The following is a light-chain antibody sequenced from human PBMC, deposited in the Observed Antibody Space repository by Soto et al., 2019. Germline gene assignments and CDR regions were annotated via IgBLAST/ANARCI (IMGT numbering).Light chain of an antibody. Sequence: DIQMTQSPSTLSASVGDRVTITCRASQSISSWLAWYQQKPGKAPKLLIYDASSLKIGGPSRFSGSGSGTEFTLTISSLQPDDFATYYCQQYNSYSRTFGQGTKVDIK. CDR3: QQYNSYSRT. CDR2: DAS. V-gene: IGKV1-5*01. J-gene: IGKJ1*01. CDR1: QSISSW.